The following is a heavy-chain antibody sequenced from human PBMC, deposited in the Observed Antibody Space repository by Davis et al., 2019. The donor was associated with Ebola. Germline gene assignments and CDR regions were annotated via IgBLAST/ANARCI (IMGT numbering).Heavy chain of an antibody. CDR2: ISSSSSTI. Sequence: PGGSLRLSCAASGFTFSSYSMNWVHQAPGKGLEWVSYISSSSSTIYYADSVKGRFTISRDNAKNSLYLQMNSLRDEDTAVYYCAREFRIWGSYRYDYWGQGTLVTVSS. CDR1: GFTFSSYS. V-gene: IGHV3-48*02. D-gene: IGHD3-16*02. CDR3: AREFRIWGSYRYDY. J-gene: IGHJ4*02.